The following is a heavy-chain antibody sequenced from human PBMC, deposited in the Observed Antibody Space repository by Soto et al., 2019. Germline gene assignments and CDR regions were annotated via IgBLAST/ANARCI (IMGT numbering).Heavy chain of an antibody. CDR1: GGSLSSGDYY. CDR3: ARGSYYYDSSGYRALDAFDI. D-gene: IGHD3-22*01. J-gene: IGHJ3*02. V-gene: IGHV4-30-4*01. CDR2: IYYSGST. Sequence: SETLSLTCTVSGGSLSSGDYYWSWIRQPPGKGLEWIGYIYYSGSTYYNPSLKSRVTISVDTSKNQFSLKLSSVTAADTAVYYCARGSYYYDSSGYRALDAFDIWGQGTMVTVSS.